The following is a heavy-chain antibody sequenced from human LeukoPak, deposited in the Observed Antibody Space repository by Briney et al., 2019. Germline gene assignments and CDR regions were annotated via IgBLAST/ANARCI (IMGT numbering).Heavy chain of an antibody. CDR3: AKNPKYYYDSSGYYLDY. CDR1: GFTFSSYA. Sequence: GGSLRLSCAASGFTFSSYAMSWVRQAPGKGLEWVSAISGSGGSTYYADSVKGRFTISRDNSKNTLYLQMNSLRAEDTAVYYCAKNPKYYYDSSGYYLDYWGQGTLVTVSS. J-gene: IGHJ4*02. CDR2: ISGSGGST. D-gene: IGHD3-22*01. V-gene: IGHV3-23*01.